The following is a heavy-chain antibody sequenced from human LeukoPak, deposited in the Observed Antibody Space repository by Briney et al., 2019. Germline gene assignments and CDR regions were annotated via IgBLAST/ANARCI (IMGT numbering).Heavy chain of an antibody. CDR1: GFTFSSYA. D-gene: IGHD6-19*01. J-gene: IGHJ4*02. V-gene: IGHV3-23*01. CDR3: AKDGGRRLVPTFDY. CDR2: ISGSGDST. Sequence: GGSLRLSCAASGFTFSSYAMMWLRQAPGKGLEWVSTISGSGDSTYYADSVKGRFTISRDNSKNTLYLQMNSLRAEDTAVYYCAKDGGRRLVPTFDYWAREPWSPSPQ.